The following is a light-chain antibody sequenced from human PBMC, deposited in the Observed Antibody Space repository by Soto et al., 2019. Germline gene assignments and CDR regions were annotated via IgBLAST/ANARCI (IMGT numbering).Light chain of an antibody. CDR3: SSYTISSTLVV. V-gene: IGLV2-14*01. CDR1: SSDVGGYNY. CDR2: DVT. J-gene: IGLJ2*01. Sequence: QSALTQPASVYGSPGQSITISCTGTSSDVGGYNYVSWYQQHPGKAPKLMIYDVTHRPSGVSNRFSGSKSGNTASLTISGLQAEDEADYYCSSYTISSTLVVFGGGNKLTVL.